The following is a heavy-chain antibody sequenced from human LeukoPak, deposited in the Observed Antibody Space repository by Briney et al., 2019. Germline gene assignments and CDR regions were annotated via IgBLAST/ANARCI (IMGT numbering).Heavy chain of an antibody. CDR1: GFTFSSYG. Sequence: GGSLRLSCAASGFTFSSYGMHWVRQAPGKGLEWVAVIWYDGSNKYYADSVKGRFTISRDNSKNTLYLQMNSLRAEDTAVCYCARGFGLGSWFDPWGQGTLVTVSS. J-gene: IGHJ5*02. D-gene: IGHD3/OR15-3a*01. V-gene: IGHV3-33*01. CDR2: IWYDGSNK. CDR3: ARGFGLGSWFDP.